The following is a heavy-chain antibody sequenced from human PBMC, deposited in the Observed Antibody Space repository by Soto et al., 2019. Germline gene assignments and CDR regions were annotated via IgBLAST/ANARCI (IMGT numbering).Heavy chain of an antibody. V-gene: IGHV4-31*01. CDR1: GGSISSGGYY. CDR3: ARGGDIKISGAVWFDA. Sequence: QVQLQESGPGLVKPSQTLSLTCTVSGGSISSGGYYWSWIRQHPGKGLEWIGYIYYSGSTYYNPSRKTPVTISVDTCKNQSALTLSSVAAADTAVYYCARGGDIKISGAVWFDAGGQVTLGTVSS. D-gene: IGHD3-3*01. CDR2: IYYSGST. J-gene: IGHJ5*02.